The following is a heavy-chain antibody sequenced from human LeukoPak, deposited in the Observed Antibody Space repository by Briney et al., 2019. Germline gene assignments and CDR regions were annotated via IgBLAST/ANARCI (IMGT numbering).Heavy chain of an antibody. Sequence: GGSLRLSCAASGFIFSSNSMNWVRQAPGKGLEWVSYISSSSNTIYYADSVKGRFTISRDKAKNSMYLQMNSLRAEDTAVYYCATSGYSNIDYWGQGTLVTVSS. J-gene: IGHJ4*02. D-gene: IGHD4-11*01. CDR1: GFIFSSNS. CDR3: ATSGYSNIDY. V-gene: IGHV3-48*01. CDR2: ISSSSNTI.